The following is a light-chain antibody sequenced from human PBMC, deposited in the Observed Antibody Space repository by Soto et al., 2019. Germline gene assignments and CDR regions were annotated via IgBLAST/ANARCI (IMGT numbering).Light chain of an antibody. CDR2: END. V-gene: IGLV1-51*01. J-gene: IGLJ2*01. Sequence: QSVLTQPPSASGSPGQSVTISCSGIGSNIGGNYVSWFQQLPGAAPKLLIYENDKRPAGIPDRFAGSKSGTSGTLAISGLQTGDEADYYCGTWDSSLRVGIFGGGTKLTVL. CDR3: GTWDSSLRVGI. CDR1: GSNIGGNY.